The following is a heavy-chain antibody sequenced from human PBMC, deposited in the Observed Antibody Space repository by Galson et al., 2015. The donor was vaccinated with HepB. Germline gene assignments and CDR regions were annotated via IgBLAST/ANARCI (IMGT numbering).Heavy chain of an antibody. CDR3: ARVHDIVVVPAAIYYYGMDV. V-gene: IGHV1-2*02. CDR1: GYTFTGYY. J-gene: IGHJ6*02. CDR2: INPNSGGT. D-gene: IGHD2-2*01. Sequence: SVKVSCKASGYTFTGYYMHWVRQAPGQGLEWMGWINPNSGGTNYAQKFQGRVTMTRDTSISTAYMELSRLRSDDTAVYYCARVHDIVVVPAAIYYYGMDVWGQGTTVTVSS.